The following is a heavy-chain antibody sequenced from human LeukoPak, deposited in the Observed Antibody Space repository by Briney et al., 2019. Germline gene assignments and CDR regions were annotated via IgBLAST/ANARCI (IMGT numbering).Heavy chain of an antibody. J-gene: IGHJ4*02. CDR2: INHSGST. CDR3: AGTHGSGWPDY. CDR1: GGSFSGYY. D-gene: IGHD6-19*01. V-gene: IGHV4-34*01. Sequence: PSETLSLTCAVYGGSFSGYYWSWIRQPPGKGLEWIGEINHSGSTNYNPSLKSRVTISVDKSKNQFSLKLSSVTAADTAVYYCAGTHGSGWPDYWGQGTLVTVSS.